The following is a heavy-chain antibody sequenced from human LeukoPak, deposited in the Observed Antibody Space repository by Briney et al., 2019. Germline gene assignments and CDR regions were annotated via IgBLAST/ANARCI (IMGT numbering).Heavy chain of an antibody. D-gene: IGHD2-15*01. CDR1: GFTFSSYG. V-gene: IGHV3-33*01. CDR2: IWYDGSNK. Sequence: GRSLRLSCAASGFTFSSYGMHWVRQAPGKGLEWVAVIWYDGSNKYYADSVKGRFTISRDNSKNTLYLQMNSLRAEDTAVYYCARDRGSDDPIDYWGQGTLVTVSS. CDR3: ARDRGSDDPIDY. J-gene: IGHJ4*02.